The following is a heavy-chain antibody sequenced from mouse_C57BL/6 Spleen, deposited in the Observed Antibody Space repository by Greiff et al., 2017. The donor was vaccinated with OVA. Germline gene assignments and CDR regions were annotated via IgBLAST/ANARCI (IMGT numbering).Heavy chain of an antibody. CDR3: ARWLLNESFDY. CDR1: GYTFTSYC. CDR2: IDPSDSET. J-gene: IGHJ2*01. Sequence: QVQLQQPGAELVRPGSSVKLSCKASGYTFTSYCMHLVKQSPLQGLDWIGNIDPSDSETHYNQKFKDKATLTVDKSSSTAYMQLSSLTSEDSAVYYCARWLLNESFDYWGQGTTLTVSS. V-gene: IGHV1-52*01. D-gene: IGHD2-3*01.